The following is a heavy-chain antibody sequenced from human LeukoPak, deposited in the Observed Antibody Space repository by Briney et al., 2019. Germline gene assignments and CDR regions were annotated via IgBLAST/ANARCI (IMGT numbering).Heavy chain of an antibody. D-gene: IGHD1-14*01. Sequence: GGSLRLSCAASGFTVSSNYMSWVRQAPGKGLEWVSVIYSGGSTYYADSVKGRFTISRDNSKNTLYLQMNSLRAEDTAVYYCAGGLAALYNWNHGGLDYWGQGNLVTVSS. CDR3: AGGLAALYNWNHGGLDY. V-gene: IGHV3-53*01. J-gene: IGHJ4*02. CDR2: IYSGGST. CDR1: GFTVSSNY.